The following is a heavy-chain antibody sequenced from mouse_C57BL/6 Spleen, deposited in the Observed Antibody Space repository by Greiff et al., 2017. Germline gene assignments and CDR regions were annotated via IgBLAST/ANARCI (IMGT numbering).Heavy chain of an antibody. CDR1: GYTFTSYG. Sequence: VQLKQSGAELARPGASVKLSCKASGYTFTSYGISWVKQRTGQGLEWIGEIYPRSGNTYYNEKFKGKATLTADKSSSTAYMELRSLTSEDSAVYFCARKDSSMDYWGQGTSVTVSS. V-gene: IGHV1-81*01. CDR2: IYPRSGNT. J-gene: IGHJ4*01. CDR3: ARKDSSMDY.